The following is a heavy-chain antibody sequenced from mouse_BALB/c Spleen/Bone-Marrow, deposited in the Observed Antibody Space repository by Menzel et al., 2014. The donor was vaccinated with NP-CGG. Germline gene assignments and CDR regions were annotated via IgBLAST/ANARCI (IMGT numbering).Heavy chain of an antibody. V-gene: IGHV7-3*02. CDR1: GFTFTDYY. CDR2: IRNKANGYTT. Sequence: EVKVVESGGGLVQPGGSLRLSCATSGFTFTDYYMNWVRQPPGKALERLGFIRNKANGYTTEYSASVKGRFTISRDNSQNILYLQMNTLRAEDSATYYCARDKGRVFFDYWGQGTTLTVSS. J-gene: IGHJ2*01. CDR3: ARDKGRVFFDY.